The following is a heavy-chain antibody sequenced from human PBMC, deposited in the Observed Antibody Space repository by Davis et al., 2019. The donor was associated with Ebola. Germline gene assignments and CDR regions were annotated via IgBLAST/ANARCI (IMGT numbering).Heavy chain of an antibody. CDR1: GFTFSAYY. CDR3: ARGITMVRGVIIIDAFDI. D-gene: IGHD3-10*01. Sequence: LKISCAASGFTFSAYYMSWIRQAPGKGLEWVSYISSSSSTIYYADSVKGRFTISRDNAKNSLYLQMNSLRDEDTAVYYCARGITMVRGVIIIDAFDIWGQGTMVTVSS. J-gene: IGHJ3*02. CDR2: ISSSSSTI. V-gene: IGHV3-11*04.